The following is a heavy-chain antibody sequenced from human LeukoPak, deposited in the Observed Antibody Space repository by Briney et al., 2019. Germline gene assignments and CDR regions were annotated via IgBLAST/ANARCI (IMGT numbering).Heavy chain of an antibody. CDR1: GFTFNSYG. CDR2: ISGSGGST. CDR3: AKDYYDYVWGSPNWFDY. V-gene: IGHV3-23*01. Sequence: GGSLRLFCAASGFTFNSYGMSWVRQPPAKGLEWVSAISGSGGSTYYADSVKGRFTISRDNSKNTLYLQMNSLRAEDTAVYYCAKDYYDYVWGSPNWFDYWGQGTLVTVSS. D-gene: IGHD3-16*01. J-gene: IGHJ4*02.